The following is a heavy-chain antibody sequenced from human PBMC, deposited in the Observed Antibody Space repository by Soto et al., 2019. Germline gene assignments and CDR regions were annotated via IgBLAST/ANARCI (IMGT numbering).Heavy chain of an antibody. J-gene: IGHJ4*02. V-gene: IGHV3-23*01. CDR1: GFSFSNYA. Sequence: PGGSLRLSCAASGFSFSNYAMNWVRQAPGKGLEWVATVSGRGDNTYYADSVKGRFTLSRDNSKSTVSLQMNSLRAEDTAVYYCAQDRMPVVLPAAPPSSFHSWRQGTMAPASS. CDR3: AQDRMPVVLPAAPPSSFHS. D-gene: IGHD2-2*01. CDR2: VSGRGDNT.